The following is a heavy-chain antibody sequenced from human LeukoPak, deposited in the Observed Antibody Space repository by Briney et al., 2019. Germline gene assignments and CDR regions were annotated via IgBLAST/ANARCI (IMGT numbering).Heavy chain of an antibody. CDR3: AREGGSTWFEPNSWFDP. CDR2: IKQDGSEK. D-gene: IGHD3-10*01. Sequence: PGGSLRLSCAASGFTFSSYWMSWVRQAPGKGLEWVANIKQDGSEKYYEDSVNGRFTISRDNAKNSLYLQMNSLRAEDTAVYYCAREGGSTWFEPNSWFDPWGQGTLVTVSS. V-gene: IGHV3-7*01. J-gene: IGHJ5*02. CDR1: GFTFSSYW.